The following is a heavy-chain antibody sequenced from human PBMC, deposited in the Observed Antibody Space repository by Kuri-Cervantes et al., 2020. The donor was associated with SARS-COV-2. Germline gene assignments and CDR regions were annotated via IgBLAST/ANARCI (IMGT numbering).Heavy chain of an antibody. Sequence: SETLSLTCTVSGGSISSYYWSWIRQPPGKGLEWIGYIYYSGSTNYNPSLKSRVTISVDTSKNQFSLKLSSVTAADTAVYYCAREENRSWSNWFDPWAQGTLVTVS. D-gene: IGHD6-13*01. CDR3: AREENRSWSNWFDP. CDR1: GGSISSYY. V-gene: IGHV4-59*01. J-gene: IGHJ5*02. CDR2: IYYSGST.